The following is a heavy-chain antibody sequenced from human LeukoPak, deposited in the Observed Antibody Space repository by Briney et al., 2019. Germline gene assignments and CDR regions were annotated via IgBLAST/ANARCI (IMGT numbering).Heavy chain of an antibody. V-gene: IGHV4-34*01. CDR1: GGSFSGYY. CDR3: ARGLGAASAY. D-gene: IGHD6-13*01. Sequence: PETLSLTCAVYGGSFSGYYWSWIRQPPGKGLEWIGEINHSGSTNYNPSLKSRVTISVDTSKNQFSLKLSSVTAADTAVYYCARGLGAASAYRGQGTLVTVSS. J-gene: IGHJ4*02. CDR2: INHSGST.